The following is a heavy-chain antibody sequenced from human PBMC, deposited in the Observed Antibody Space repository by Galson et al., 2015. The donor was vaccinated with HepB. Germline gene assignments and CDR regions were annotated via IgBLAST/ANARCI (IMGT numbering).Heavy chain of an antibody. CDR1: GYSISSGYY. Sequence: TLSLTCAVSGYSISSGYYWGWIRQPPGKGLEWIGSIYHSGSTYYNPSLKSRVTISVDTSKNQFSLKLSSVTAADTAVYYCARVTQGTALSDWGQGTLVTVSS. V-gene: IGHV4-38-2*01. J-gene: IGHJ4*02. CDR3: ARVTQGTALSD. CDR2: IYHSGST. D-gene: IGHD1-14*01.